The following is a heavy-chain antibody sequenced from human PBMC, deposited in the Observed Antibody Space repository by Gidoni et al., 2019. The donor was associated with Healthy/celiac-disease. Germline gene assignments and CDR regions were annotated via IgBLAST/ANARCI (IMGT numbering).Heavy chain of an antibody. J-gene: IGHJ4*02. CDR3: AKAQVATIPYFDY. CDR2: ISYDGSNK. V-gene: IGHV3-30*18. CDR1: GFTFSSYG. D-gene: IGHD5-12*01. Sequence: QVQLVESGGGVVQPGRSLRLSCAASGFTFSSYGMHWVRQAPGKGLEWVAVISYDGSNKYYADSVKGRFTISRDKSKNTLYLQMNSLRAEDTAVYYCAKAQVATIPYFDYWGQGTLVTVSS.